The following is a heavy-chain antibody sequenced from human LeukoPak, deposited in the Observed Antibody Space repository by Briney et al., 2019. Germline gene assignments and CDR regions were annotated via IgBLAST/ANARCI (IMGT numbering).Heavy chain of an antibody. D-gene: IGHD3-22*01. Sequence: PGGSLRLSCAASGFTFSSDAFNWVRRAPGKGLEWVSSISSSGSYIYYADSVKGRFTISRENAKNSLYLQMNSLRAEDTAVYYCASPLYYDTRGFYYQVFDWGQGTLVTVPS. V-gene: IGHV3-21*01. CDR2: ISSSGSYI. J-gene: IGHJ4*02. CDR1: GFTFSSDA. CDR3: ASPLYYDTRGFYYQVFD.